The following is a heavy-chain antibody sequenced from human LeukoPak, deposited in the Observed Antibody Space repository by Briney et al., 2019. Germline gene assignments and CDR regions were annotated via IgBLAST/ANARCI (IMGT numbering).Heavy chain of an antibody. Sequence: GGPLRLSCAVSGFPLSSYSMNWVRQARGEGREWGSYISSYPTYIYYADSVKGRFTVSRDNAKNSLYLQMNSLRAEDTAVYYCASRTVVVPAADDAFDIWGQGTMVTVSS. CDR3: ASRTVVVPAADDAFDI. V-gene: IGHV3-21*01. CDR2: ISSYPTYI. CDR1: GFPLSSYS. D-gene: IGHD2-2*01. J-gene: IGHJ3*02.